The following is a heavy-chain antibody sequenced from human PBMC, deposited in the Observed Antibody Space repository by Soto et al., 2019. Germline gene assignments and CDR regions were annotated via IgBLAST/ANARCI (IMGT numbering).Heavy chain of an antibody. CDR2: IIPIFGTA. CDR1: GGTFSSYA. CDR3: ARCESGGEIYNWFGP. D-gene: IGHD2-21*01. V-gene: IGHV1-69*01. Sequence: QVQLVQSGAEVKKPGSSVKVSCKASGGTFSSYAISWVRQAPGQGLEWMGGIIPIFGTANYAQKFQGRVTITADEAPSTAYMELRSLRSEDTAVYYCARCESGGEIYNWFGPWGQGTLVTVSS. J-gene: IGHJ5*02.